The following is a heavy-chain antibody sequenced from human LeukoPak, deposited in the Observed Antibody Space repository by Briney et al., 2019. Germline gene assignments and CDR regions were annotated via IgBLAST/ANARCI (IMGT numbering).Heavy chain of an antibody. CDR1: GFTFSNYA. CDR3: AKARDIVVVRAAMCALDV. D-gene: IGHD2-2*01. Sequence: GGSLRLSCSATGFTFSNYAMNCVRQAPGKGLEWVSAVSGSGAYTYYVDSVRGRFTISRDNSKNTLYLQLNSLTAEDTAVYYCAKARDIVVVRAAMCALDVWGQGTTVTVSS. J-gene: IGHJ6*02. V-gene: IGHV3-23*01. CDR2: VSGSGAYT.